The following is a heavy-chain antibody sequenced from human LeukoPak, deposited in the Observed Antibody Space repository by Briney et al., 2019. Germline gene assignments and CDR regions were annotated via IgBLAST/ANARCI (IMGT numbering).Heavy chain of an antibody. CDR1: GGSISSYY. CDR3: ARDPIAVAGNGFDP. J-gene: IGHJ5*02. CDR2: IYYSGST. Sequence: SETLSLTCTVSGGSISSYYWSWIRQPPGKGLEWIGYIYYSGSTNYNPSLKSRVTISVDTSKNQFSLKLCSVTAADTAVYYCARDPIAVAGNGFDPWGQGTLVTVSS. D-gene: IGHD6-19*01. V-gene: IGHV4-59*01.